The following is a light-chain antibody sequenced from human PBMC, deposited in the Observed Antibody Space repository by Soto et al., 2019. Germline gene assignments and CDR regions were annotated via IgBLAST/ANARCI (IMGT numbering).Light chain of an antibody. CDR1: SSDVGRYNY. V-gene: IGLV2-11*01. CDR3: CSYAGRDTPVV. Sequence: QSVLTQPRSVSGSPGQSITISCTGSSSDVGRYNYVSWFQQYSGKAPKLIIFDVSRRPSGVPDRFSGSKSANTASLTISALQSEDEADYYCCSYAGRDTPVVFGGGTKVTV. CDR2: DVS. J-gene: IGLJ2*01.